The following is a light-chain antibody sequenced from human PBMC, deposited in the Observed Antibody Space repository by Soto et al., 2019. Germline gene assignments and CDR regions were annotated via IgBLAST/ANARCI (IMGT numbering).Light chain of an antibody. Sequence: QSALTQPASVSGAPGQSITISCTGTSDDVGGYNYVSWYQHHPGKAPKLMIHEVSIRPSGVSNRFSGSKSGNTASLTISGLQTEDEADYFCISYRSSGTTFVFGTGTKVTVL. CDR2: EVS. V-gene: IGLV2-14*01. CDR1: SDDVGGYNY. CDR3: ISYRSSGTTFV. J-gene: IGLJ1*01.